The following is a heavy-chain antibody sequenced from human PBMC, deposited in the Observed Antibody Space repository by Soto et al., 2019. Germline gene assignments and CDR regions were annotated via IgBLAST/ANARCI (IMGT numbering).Heavy chain of an antibody. D-gene: IGHD5-18*01. CDR1: GLIISTHW. CDR3: TRDDYGYAH. CDR2: IKEDGSEK. V-gene: IGHV3-7*04. Sequence: EAQLVQSGGGLVQPGGSLRLSCTASGLIISTHWMSWVRQTPEKGLEWVGNIKEDGSEKYYEDSVNGRFTISRDNAKNSLYLQLNSLRVEDTAVHYCTRDDYGYAHWGQGSRDTVSS. J-gene: IGHJ4*02.